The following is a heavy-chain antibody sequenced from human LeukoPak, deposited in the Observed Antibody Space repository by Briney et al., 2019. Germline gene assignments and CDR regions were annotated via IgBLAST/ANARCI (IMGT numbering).Heavy chain of an antibody. CDR2: ISAGGDGT. D-gene: IGHD3-16*01. CDR3: AKDGRKESDYPYFDY. J-gene: IGHJ4*02. CDR1: GSTFSTYG. V-gene: IGHV3-23*01. Sequence: GGSLRLSCTASGSTFSTYGMSWVRQAPGKGLEWVSGISAGGDGTYYADSVKGRFTISRDNFKNTLYLQINSLRAEDTALYYCAKDGRKESDYPYFDYWGQGTLVTVSS.